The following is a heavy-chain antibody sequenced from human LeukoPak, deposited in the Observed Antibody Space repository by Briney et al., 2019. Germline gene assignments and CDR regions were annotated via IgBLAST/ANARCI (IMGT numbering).Heavy chain of an antibody. CDR3: ARARNRYCSGGSCSGWFDP. J-gene: IGHJ5*02. CDR2: FDPEDGET. Sequence: ASVKVSCKVSGYTLTELSMHWVRQAPGKGLEWMGGFDPEDGETIYAQKFQGRVTMTEDTSTDTAYMELSRLRSDDTAVYYCARARNRYCSGGSCSGWFDPWGQGTLVTVSS. D-gene: IGHD2-15*01. CDR1: GYTLTELS. V-gene: IGHV1-24*01.